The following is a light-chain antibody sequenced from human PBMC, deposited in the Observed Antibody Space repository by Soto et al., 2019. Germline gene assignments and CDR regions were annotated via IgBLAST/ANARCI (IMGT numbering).Light chain of an antibody. CDR3: SSYRSTSTLGV. CDR1: SSDVGAYTY. V-gene: IGLV2-14*03. CDR2: DVS. J-gene: IGLJ1*01. Sequence: QSALTQPASVSGSPGQSITISCSGTSSDVGAYTYVSWYQVHPGEPPKLVIYDVSKRPSGVSNRFSDSKSGNTASLTISGLQAEDEGDYYCSSYRSTSTLGVFGTGTKLTVL.